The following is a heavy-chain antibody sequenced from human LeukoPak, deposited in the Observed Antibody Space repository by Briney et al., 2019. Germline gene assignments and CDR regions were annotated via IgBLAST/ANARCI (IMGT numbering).Heavy chain of an antibody. V-gene: IGHV4-39*01. Sequence: SETLSLTCTVSGVSISSSDYYWGWIRQPPGKGLEWIGSIYYSGRTYYNPPLKSQVTISEDTSKNQFSLKLSSVTAADTAVYYCARHRTAINRYGPYDAFDIWGQGTMVTVSS. J-gene: IGHJ3*02. CDR3: ARHRTAINRYGPYDAFDI. CDR1: GVSISSSDYY. CDR2: IYYSGRT. D-gene: IGHD5-18*01.